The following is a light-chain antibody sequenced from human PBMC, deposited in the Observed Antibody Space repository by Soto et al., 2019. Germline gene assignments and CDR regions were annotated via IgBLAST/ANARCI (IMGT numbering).Light chain of an antibody. CDR2: GAS. CDR3: QHYNNWPRT. Sequence: EIVLTQSPDTLSVSPGERATLSCRASQSVSSNLAWYQQKPGQAPRLLIYGASSRATGIPARFSGSGSGTEFTLTISGLQSEDFAVYYCQHYNNWPRTFGQGTKVDI. CDR1: QSVSSN. V-gene: IGKV3-15*01. J-gene: IGKJ1*01.